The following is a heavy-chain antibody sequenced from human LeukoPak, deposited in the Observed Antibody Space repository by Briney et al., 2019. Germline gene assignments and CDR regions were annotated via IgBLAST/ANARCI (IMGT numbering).Heavy chain of an antibody. Sequence: GGSLRLSCAASGFTFSTYGMSWVRQAPGKGLEWVSSISGSGINTYYADSVKGRFTISRDSPRDALYLQMNILRAEDTAIYYCTKNIRIAVAXXXAFDIWGQGTMLIVSS. J-gene: IGHJ3*02. CDR3: TKNIRIAVAXXXAFDI. CDR2: ISGSGINT. CDR1: GFTFSTYG. V-gene: IGHV3-23*01. D-gene: IGHD6-19*01.